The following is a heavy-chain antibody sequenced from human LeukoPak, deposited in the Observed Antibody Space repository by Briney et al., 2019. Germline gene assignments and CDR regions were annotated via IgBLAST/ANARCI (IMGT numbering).Heavy chain of an antibody. D-gene: IGHD2-21*02. J-gene: IGHJ5*02. CDR1: GFTFSSYA. CDR3: ARDLCGGDCSKGWFDP. CDR2: ISYDGSNK. V-gene: IGHV3-30*01. Sequence: PGRSLRLSCAASGFTFSSYAMHWVRQAPGKGLEWVAVISYDGSNKYYADSAKGRFTISRDNSKNTLYLQMNSLRAEDTAVYYCARDLCGGDCSKGWFDPWGQGTLVTVSS.